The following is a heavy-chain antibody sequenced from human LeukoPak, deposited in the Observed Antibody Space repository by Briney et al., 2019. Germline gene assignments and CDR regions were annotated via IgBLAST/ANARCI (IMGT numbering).Heavy chain of an antibody. Sequence: PSETLSLTCAVYGGSFSGYYWSWIRQPPGKGLEWIGEINHSGSTNYNPSLKSRVTISVDTSKNQFSLKLSSVTAADTAVYYCARGSGWRVHRTYFDYWGQGTLVTVSS. CDR2: INHSGST. CDR3: ARGSGWRVHRTYFDY. CDR1: GGSFSGYY. J-gene: IGHJ4*02. D-gene: IGHD6-19*01. V-gene: IGHV4-34*01.